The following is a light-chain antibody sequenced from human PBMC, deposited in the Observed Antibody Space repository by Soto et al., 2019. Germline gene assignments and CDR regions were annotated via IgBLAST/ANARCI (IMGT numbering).Light chain of an antibody. CDR3: KQYDNLPIT. CDR2: DAS. Sequence: DIQMTQSPSSLSASVGDRVTITCQASHDISKYVIWYQQKPGRAPKLLIFDASGLEVGVPSRFSESGWRTHFTFTISSLQPEDIATYYCKQYDNLPITFGQGTRLDIK. CDR1: HDISKY. J-gene: IGKJ5*01. V-gene: IGKV1-33*01.